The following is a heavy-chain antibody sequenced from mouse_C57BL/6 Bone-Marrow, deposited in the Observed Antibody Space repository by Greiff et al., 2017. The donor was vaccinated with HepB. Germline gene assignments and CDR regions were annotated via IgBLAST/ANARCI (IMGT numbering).Heavy chain of an antibody. Sequence: EVQRVESGGGLVKPGGSLKLSCAASGFTFSSYAMSWVRQTPEKRLEWVATISDGGSYTYYPDNVKGRFTISRDNAKNNLYLQMSHLKSEDTAMYYCARGYDYDAYWGQGTLVTVSA. CDR2: ISDGGSYT. CDR1: GFTFSSYA. V-gene: IGHV5-4*01. J-gene: IGHJ3*01. CDR3: ARGYDYDAY. D-gene: IGHD2-4*01.